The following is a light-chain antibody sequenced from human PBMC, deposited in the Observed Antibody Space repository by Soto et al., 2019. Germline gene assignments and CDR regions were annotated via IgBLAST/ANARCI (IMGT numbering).Light chain of an antibody. CDR1: SSDVGSYNL. CDR2: EGS. J-gene: IGLJ1*01. Sequence: QSVLNQPASVSGSPGQTITISCTGTSSDVGSYNLVSWYQQHPGKAPKLMIYEGSKRPSGVSNRFSGSKSGNTASLTISGLQAEDEADYYCCSYAGSSSYVLGTGTKVTVL. V-gene: IGLV2-23*01. CDR3: CSYAGSSSYV.